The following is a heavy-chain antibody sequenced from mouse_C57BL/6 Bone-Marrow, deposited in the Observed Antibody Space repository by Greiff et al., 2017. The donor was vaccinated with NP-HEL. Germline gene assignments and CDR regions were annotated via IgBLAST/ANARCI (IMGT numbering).Heavy chain of an antibody. Sequence: QVQLQQPGAELVKPGASVKLSCKASGYTFTSYWMHWVKQRPGQGLEWIGMIHPNSGSTNYNEKFKSKATLTVDKSSSTAYMQLSSLTSEDSAVYYCARDYGSEDAMDYWGQGTSVTVSS. CDR1: GYTFTSYW. V-gene: IGHV1-64*01. D-gene: IGHD1-1*01. CDR2: IHPNSGST. J-gene: IGHJ4*01. CDR3: ARDYGSEDAMDY.